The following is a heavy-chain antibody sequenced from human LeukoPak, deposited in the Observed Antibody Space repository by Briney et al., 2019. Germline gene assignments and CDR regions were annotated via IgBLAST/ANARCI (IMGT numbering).Heavy chain of an antibody. CDR3: ARGSPMGTEDWFDP. CDR1: GGTFSSYA. J-gene: IGHJ5*02. Sequence: VASVKVSCKASGGTFSSYAISWVRQAPGQGLEWMGGIIPIFGTANYAQKFQGRVTITADKSTSTAYMELSSLRSEDTAVYYCARGSPMGTEDWFDPWGQGTLVTVSS. D-gene: IGHD5-18*01. V-gene: IGHV1-69*06. CDR2: IIPIFGTA.